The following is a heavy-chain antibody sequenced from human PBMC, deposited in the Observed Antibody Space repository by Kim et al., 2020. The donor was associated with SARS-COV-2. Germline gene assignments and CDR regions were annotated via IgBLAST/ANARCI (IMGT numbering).Heavy chain of an antibody. CDR3: ARDLSPYGSGSYTFDY. D-gene: IGHD3-10*01. V-gene: IGHV4-4*02. J-gene: IGHJ4*02. CDR1: GGSISSSNW. CDR2: IYHSGST. Sequence: SETLSLTCAVSGGSISSSNWWRWVRQPPGKGLEWIGEIYHSGSTNYNPSLKSRVTISVDKSKNQFSLKLSSVTAADTAVYYCARDLSPYGSGSYTFDYWGQGTLVTVSS.